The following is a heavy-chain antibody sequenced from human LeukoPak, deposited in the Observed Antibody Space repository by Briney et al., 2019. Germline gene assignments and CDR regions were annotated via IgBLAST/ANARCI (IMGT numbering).Heavy chain of an antibody. CDR3: AKNSRSQGGSQFDY. CDR2: TSSDLNVK. V-gene: IGHV3-30*18. Sequence: GGSLRLSCAASGFTFRNYVIHWVRQAPGKGLEWVAVTSSDLNVKLYADSVKGRFTISRDNSKNTLYLQMNSLRAEDTAIYYCAKNSRSQGGSQFDYWGQGTLVTVSS. CDR1: GFTFRNYV. D-gene: IGHD2/OR15-2a*01. J-gene: IGHJ4*02.